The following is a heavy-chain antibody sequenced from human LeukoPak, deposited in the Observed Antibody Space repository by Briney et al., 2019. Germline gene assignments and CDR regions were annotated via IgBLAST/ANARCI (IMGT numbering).Heavy chain of an antibody. V-gene: IGHV4-34*01. CDR1: GGSFGGYY. CDR2: INDGGST. J-gene: IGHJ4*02. CDR3: ARASAYSSSSGVNY. D-gene: IGHD4-11*01. Sequence: PSETLSLTCAVYGGSFGGYYWTWIRQPPGKGLEWIGAINDGGSTVYNPSLKCRVTISVDTSKKQFSLRLSSVTAADTAVYYCARASAYSSSSGVNYWDQGTLVTVSS.